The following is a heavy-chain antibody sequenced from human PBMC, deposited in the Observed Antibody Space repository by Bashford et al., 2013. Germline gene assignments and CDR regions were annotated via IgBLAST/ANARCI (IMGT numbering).Heavy chain of an antibody. D-gene: IGHD1-26*01. CDR1: GGSISSYY. Sequence: SETLSLTCTVSGGSISSYYWSWIRQPPGKGLEWIGYIYNSGSTYYNPSLKSRVTISVDTSKNQFSLKLSSVTAADTAVYYCARLRGSPLERAASYFDYWGQGTLVTVSS. J-gene: IGHJ4*02. V-gene: IGHV4-59*01. CDR2: IYNSGST. CDR3: ARLRGSPLERAASYFDY.